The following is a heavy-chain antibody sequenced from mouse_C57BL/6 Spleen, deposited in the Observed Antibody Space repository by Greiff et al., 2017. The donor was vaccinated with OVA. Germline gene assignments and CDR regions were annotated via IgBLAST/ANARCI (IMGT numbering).Heavy chain of an antibody. CDR2: ISSGSSTI. V-gene: IGHV5-17*01. Sequence: EVMLVESGGGLVKPGGSLKLSCAASGFTFSDYGMHWVRQAPEKGLEWVAYISSGSSTIYYADTVKGRFTISRDNAKNTLFLQMTSLRSEDTAMYYCAGRHYYGSGPWYFDVWGTGTTVTVSS. J-gene: IGHJ1*03. CDR3: AGRHYYGSGPWYFDV. CDR1: GFTFSDYG. D-gene: IGHD1-1*01.